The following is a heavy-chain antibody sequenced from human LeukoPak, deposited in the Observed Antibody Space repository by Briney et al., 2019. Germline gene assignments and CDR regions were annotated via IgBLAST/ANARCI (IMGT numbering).Heavy chain of an antibody. V-gene: IGHV4-59*01. CDR2: IYYSGST. CDR1: GGSISSYY. CDR3: ARESKNWFDP. J-gene: IGHJ5*02. Sequence: SETLSLTCTVSGGSISSYYWSWIRQPPGKGLEWIGYIYYSGSTNYNPSLKSRVTISVDTSKNQFSLKLSSVTAADTAVYYCARESKNWFDPWGQGTLVTVSS.